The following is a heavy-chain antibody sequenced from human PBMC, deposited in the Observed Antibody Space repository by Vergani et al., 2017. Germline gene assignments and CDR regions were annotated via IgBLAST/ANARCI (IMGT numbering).Heavy chain of an antibody. J-gene: IGHJ3*01. Sequence: QVRLQESGPGLVKPSETLSLTCTVSGGSITYGAFYWGWIRQSPGKGLEWIGSIYTSGATNYNPSLRSRAIMSVDASKKQFSLKLTSVTAADTAVYYCARDGGEYDKDALDVWGQGTKVTVTS. CDR2: IYTSGAT. D-gene: IGHD2-21*01. V-gene: IGHV4-39*07. CDR3: ARDGGEYDKDALDV. CDR1: GGSITYGAFY.